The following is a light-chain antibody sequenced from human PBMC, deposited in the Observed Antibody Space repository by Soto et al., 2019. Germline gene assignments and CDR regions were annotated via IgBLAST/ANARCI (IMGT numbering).Light chain of an antibody. CDR2: DAS. Sequence: EIVLTQSPGTLSLSPGARATLSCRASQSVFSNYLAWYQQKPGQAPRLLIYDASTRATGIPARFSGSGSGTEFTLTISSLQSEDFAVYYCQQYKKWPRTFGHGTKVDIK. V-gene: IGKV3-15*01. CDR3: QQYKKWPRT. J-gene: IGKJ1*01. CDR1: QSVFSN.